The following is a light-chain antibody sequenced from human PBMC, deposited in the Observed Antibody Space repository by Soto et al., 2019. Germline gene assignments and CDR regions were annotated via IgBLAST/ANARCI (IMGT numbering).Light chain of an antibody. J-gene: IGKJ5*01. CDR3: QQYDNLPSLT. CDR1: QDIRNY. V-gene: IGKV1-33*01. Sequence: DIQMTQSPSSLSASVGDRVTITCQASQDIRNYLNWYQQKPGKAPKLLIYDASNLETGVPSRFSGSGSGTDFTFTISSLQPEDIATYYCQQYDNLPSLTFGQGTRLEIK. CDR2: DAS.